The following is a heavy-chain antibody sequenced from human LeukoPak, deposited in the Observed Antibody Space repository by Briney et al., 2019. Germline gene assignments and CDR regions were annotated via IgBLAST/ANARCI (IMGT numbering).Heavy chain of an antibody. V-gene: IGHV1-18*01. CDR2: ISAYNGNT. J-gene: IGHJ3*02. Sequence: ASVKVSCKATGYTFTSYGISWVRQAPGQGLEWMGRISAYNGNTNYAQKLQGRVTMTTDTSTSTAYMEPRSLRSDDTAVYYCARRTHCSSTSCYAFDIWGQGTMVTVSS. D-gene: IGHD2-2*01. CDR1: GYTFTSYG. CDR3: ARRTHCSSTSCYAFDI.